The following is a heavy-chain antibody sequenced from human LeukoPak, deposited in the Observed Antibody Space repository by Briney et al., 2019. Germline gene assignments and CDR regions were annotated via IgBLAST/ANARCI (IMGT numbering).Heavy chain of an antibody. Sequence: GGSLRLSCAASGFTFSSYSMNWVRQAPGKGLEWVSSISSSSSYIYYADSVKGRFTISRDNAKNSLYLQMNSLRAGDTAVYYCARDDLESGWYFDLWGRGTLVTVSS. D-gene: IGHD1-1*01. V-gene: IGHV3-21*01. J-gene: IGHJ2*01. CDR2: ISSSSSYI. CDR3: ARDDLESGWYFDL. CDR1: GFTFSSYS.